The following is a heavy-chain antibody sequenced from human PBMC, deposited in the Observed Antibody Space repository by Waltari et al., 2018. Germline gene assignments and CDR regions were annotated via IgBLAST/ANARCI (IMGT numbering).Heavy chain of an antibody. V-gene: IGHV5-51*01. CDR2: IYPGDSDT. J-gene: IGHJ4*02. CDR3: ARRDRGGSVSNYFDY. D-gene: IGHD3-10*01. CDR1: GFTFGDYA. Sequence: EVQLVESGGGLVQPGRSLRLSCTASGFTFGDYAMSWFRQAPGKGLEWMGIIYPGDSDTRYSPSFQGQVTSSVDKSITTAYLQWSSLKASDTAIYFCARRDRGGSVSNYFDYWGQGTLVTVSS.